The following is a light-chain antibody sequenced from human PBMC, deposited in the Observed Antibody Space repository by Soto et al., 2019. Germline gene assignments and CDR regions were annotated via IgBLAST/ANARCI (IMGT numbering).Light chain of an antibody. J-gene: IGKJ4*01. CDR3: QQYGSSPLT. Sequence: EIVLTQSRSTLSLSPGERATLSCGASQSVNSNSLAWYQQKPDQAPRLLFYAASNRASGVPDRFSASGSGTDITLTISRLEPEDFAVYHCQQYGSSPLTFGGGIKVEIK. CDR1: QSVNSNS. CDR2: AAS. V-gene: IGKV3-20*01.